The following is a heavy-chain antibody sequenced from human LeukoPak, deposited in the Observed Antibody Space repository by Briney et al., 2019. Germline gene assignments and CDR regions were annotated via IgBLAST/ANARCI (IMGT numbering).Heavy chain of an antibody. Sequence: SETLSLTCSVSGGSISSYYWSWIRQPPGKGLEWIGYIYYSGSTNYNPSLKSRVTISVDTAKNQFSLKLSSVTAADTAVYYCARTTEAHSWRTRYYDYYMDVWGKGTTVTVSS. CDR3: ARTTEAHSWRTRYYDYYMDV. V-gene: IGHV4-59*01. D-gene: IGHD6-13*01. J-gene: IGHJ6*03. CDR2: IYYSGST. CDR1: GGSISSYY.